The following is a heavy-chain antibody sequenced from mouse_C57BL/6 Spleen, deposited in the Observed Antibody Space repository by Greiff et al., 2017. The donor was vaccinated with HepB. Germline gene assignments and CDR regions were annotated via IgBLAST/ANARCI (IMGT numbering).Heavy chain of an antibody. CDR3: ARIGGGYPYYFDY. CDR1: GYTFTDYY. V-gene: IGHV1-76*01. Sequence: VQLQQSGAELVRPGASVKLSCKASGYTFTDYYINWVKQRPGQGLEWIARIYPGSGNTYYNEKFKGKATLTAEKSSSTAYMQLSSLTSEDSAVYICARIGGGYPYYFDYWGQGTTLTVSS. J-gene: IGHJ2*01. CDR2: IYPGSGNT. D-gene: IGHD2-2*01.